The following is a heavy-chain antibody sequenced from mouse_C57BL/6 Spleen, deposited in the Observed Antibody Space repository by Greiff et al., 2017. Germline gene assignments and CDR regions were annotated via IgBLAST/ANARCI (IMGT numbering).Heavy chain of an antibody. CDR2: ISSGSSTI. J-gene: IGHJ4*01. D-gene: IGHD2-12*01. V-gene: IGHV5-17*01. CDR3: ATYSYYYAMDY. CDR1: GFTFSDYG. Sequence: EVQGVESGGGLVKPGGSLKLSCAASGFTFSDYGMHWVRQAPEKGLEWVAYISSGSSTIYYADTVKGRFTISRDNAKNTLFLQMTSLRSEDTAMYYCATYSYYYAMDYWGQGTSVTVSS.